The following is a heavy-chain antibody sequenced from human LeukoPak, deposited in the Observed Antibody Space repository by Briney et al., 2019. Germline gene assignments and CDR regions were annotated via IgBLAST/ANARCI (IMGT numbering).Heavy chain of an antibody. CDR3: ASSPAVGAFDY. CDR1: GFTFSSYS. D-gene: IGHD1-26*01. V-gene: IGHV3-21*04. J-gene: IGHJ4*02. CDR2: ISSSSSYI. Sequence: PGGSLRLSCAASGFTFSSYSMNWVRQAPGKGLEWVSSISSSSSYIYYADSVEGRFTISRDNSKNTLYLQMNSLRAEDTAVYYCASSPAVGAFDYWGQGTLVTVSS.